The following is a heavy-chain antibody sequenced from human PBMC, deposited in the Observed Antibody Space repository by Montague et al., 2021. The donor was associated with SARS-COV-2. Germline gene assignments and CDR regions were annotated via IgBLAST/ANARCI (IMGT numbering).Heavy chain of an antibody. J-gene: IGHJ6*02. CDR1: GFTFSSYW. D-gene: IGHD3-22*01. CDR2: IKQDGSEK. V-gene: IGHV3-7*01. CDR3: ARDFRSDSSGYYYYGMDV. Sequence: SLRLSCAASGFTFSSYWMSWVRQAPGKGLEWVANIKQDGSEKYYVDSVKGRFTISRDNAKNSLYLQMNSLRAEDTAVYYCARDFRSDSSGYYYYGMDVWGQGTTVTVSS.